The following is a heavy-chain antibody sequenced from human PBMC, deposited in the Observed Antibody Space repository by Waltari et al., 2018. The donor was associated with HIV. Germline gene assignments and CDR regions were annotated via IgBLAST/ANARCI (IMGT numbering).Heavy chain of an antibody. D-gene: IGHD3-22*01. CDR3: ARVRITMIVARPNDAFDI. J-gene: IGHJ3*02. Sequence: QVQLQESGPGLVKPSETLSLTCTVSGGSISSYYWSWIRQPPGKGLEWIGHIYYSGSTNYHPSLKCRVTISLDTSKNQFSLKLSSVTAADTAVYYCARVRITMIVARPNDAFDIWGQGTMVTVSS. V-gene: IGHV4-59*01. CDR1: GGSISSYY. CDR2: IYYSGST.